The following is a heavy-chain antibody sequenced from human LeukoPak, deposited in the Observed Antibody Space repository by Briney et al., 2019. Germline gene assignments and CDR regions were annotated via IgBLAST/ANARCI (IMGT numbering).Heavy chain of an antibody. Sequence: ASVKVSCKASGYTFTSYDINWVRQAPGQGLEWMGWMNPNSGNTGYAQKFQGRVTMTRNTSISTAYMELSSLRSEDTAVYYCARGFREYQLLWSDAFDIWGQGTMVTVSS. J-gene: IGHJ3*02. CDR1: GYTFTSYD. D-gene: IGHD2-2*01. V-gene: IGHV1-8*01. CDR2: MNPNSGNT. CDR3: ARGFREYQLLWSDAFDI.